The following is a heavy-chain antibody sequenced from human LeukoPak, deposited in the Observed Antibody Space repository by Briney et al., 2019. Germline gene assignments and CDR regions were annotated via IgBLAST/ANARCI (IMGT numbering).Heavy chain of an antibody. D-gene: IGHD3-22*01. Sequence: GGSLRLSCAASGFTFSSYAMSWVRQGPGKGLEWVSAISGSGGSTYYADSVKGRFTISRDNSKNTLYPQMNSLRAEDTVVYYCAKDPTTNYYDSSGYGYFDYWGQGTLVTVSS. V-gene: IGHV3-23*01. CDR3: AKDPTTNYYDSSGYGYFDY. J-gene: IGHJ4*02. CDR1: GFTFSSYA. CDR2: ISGSGGST.